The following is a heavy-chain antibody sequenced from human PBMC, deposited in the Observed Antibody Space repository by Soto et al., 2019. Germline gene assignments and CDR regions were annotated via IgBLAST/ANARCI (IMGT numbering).Heavy chain of an antibody. V-gene: IGHV3-74*01. Sequence: PGGSLRLSCAASGFTFSTYWMHWVRQAPGKGLVWVSRMNSDGSRSDYADSVKGRFTISRDNARNTLYLQMNSLSAEDTDVYYCVRDGYPAWVYGVDVWGQGTTVTVSS. D-gene: IGHD2-2*03. CDR2: MNSDGSRS. CDR3: VRDGYPAWVYGVDV. J-gene: IGHJ6*02. CDR1: GFTFSTYW.